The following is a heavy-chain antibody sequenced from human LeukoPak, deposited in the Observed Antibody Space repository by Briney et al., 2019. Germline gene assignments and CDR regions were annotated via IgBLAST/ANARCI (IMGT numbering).Heavy chain of an antibody. V-gene: IGHV3-33*01. Sequence: PGGSLRLSCAASGFTFRSYGMHWVRQAPGKGLEWVAVIWYDGSNKYYADSVKGRFTISRDNSKNTLYLQMNSLRAEDTAVYYCARDNPADGYHYGMDVWGKGTTVTVSS. J-gene: IGHJ6*04. CDR2: IWYDGSNK. CDR1: GFTFRSYG. CDR3: ARDNPADGYHYGMDV. D-gene: IGHD1-14*01.